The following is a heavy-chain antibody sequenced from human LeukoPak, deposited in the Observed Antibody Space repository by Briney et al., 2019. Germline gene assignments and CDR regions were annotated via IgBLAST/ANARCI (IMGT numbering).Heavy chain of an antibody. Sequence: SETLSLTCTVSRGSISSSSYYWGWIRQPPGKRLEWIGSFYYIGGTYYNPSLGGRVTISADSSKNQFSLKLTSVTAADTALYYCARILTTFDSWGQGTLVTVSS. D-gene: IGHD4-11*01. J-gene: IGHJ4*02. CDR1: RGSISSSSYY. V-gene: IGHV4-39*01. CDR3: ARILTTFDS. CDR2: FYYIGGT.